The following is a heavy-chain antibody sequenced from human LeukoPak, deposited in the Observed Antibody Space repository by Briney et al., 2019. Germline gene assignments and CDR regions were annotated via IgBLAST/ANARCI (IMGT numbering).Heavy chain of an antibody. V-gene: IGHV4-4*02. CDR3: AREVDSSREVWFDP. CDR1: GGSISSSNW. Sequence: SGTLSLTCAVSGGSISSSNWWSWVRQPPGKGLEWIGEIYHSGSTNYNPSLKSRVTISVDTSKNQFSLKLSSVTAADTAVYYCAREVDSSREVWFDPWGQGTLVTVSS. J-gene: IGHJ5*02. D-gene: IGHD6-13*01. CDR2: IYHSGST.